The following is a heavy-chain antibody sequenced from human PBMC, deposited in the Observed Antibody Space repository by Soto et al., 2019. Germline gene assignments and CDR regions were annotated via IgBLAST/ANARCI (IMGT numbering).Heavy chain of an antibody. CDR2: IVVGSGNT. Sequence: SVKVSCKASGFTFTSSAMQWVRQARGQRLEWIGWIVVGSGNTNYAQKFQERVTITRDMSTSTAYMELSSLRSEDTALYYCARDLSSSWYSGNWFDPWGQGTLVTVSS. CDR3: ARDLSSSWYSGNWFDP. D-gene: IGHD6-13*01. CDR1: GFTFTSSA. J-gene: IGHJ5*02. V-gene: IGHV1-58*02.